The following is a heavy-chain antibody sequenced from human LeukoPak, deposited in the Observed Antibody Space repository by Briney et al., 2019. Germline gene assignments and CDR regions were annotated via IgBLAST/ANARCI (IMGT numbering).Heavy chain of an antibody. CDR2: ISSSSSTI. J-gene: IGHJ4*02. V-gene: IGHV3-48*01. CDR1: GFTFSSYS. D-gene: IGHD4-17*01. Sequence: GGSLRLSCAASGFTFSSYSMNWVRQAPGKGLEWVSYISSSSSTIYYADSVKGGSTIARANEKHSLYRQMNSLRAEDAAVYYCARDVHDYGDFDYWGQGTLVPVSS. CDR3: ARDVHDYGDFDY.